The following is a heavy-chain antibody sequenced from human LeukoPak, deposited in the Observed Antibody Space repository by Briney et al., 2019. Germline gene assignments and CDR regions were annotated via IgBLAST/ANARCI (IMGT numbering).Heavy chain of an antibody. J-gene: IGHJ4*02. CDR2: IHPDGSQK. CDR3: ATDRGYSSFDY. CDR1: GFTFSTYW. V-gene: IGHV3-7*01. D-gene: IGHD3-22*01. Sequence: GGSLRPSCEGSGFTFSTYWMDWVRQSPGKRLEWLASIHPDGSQKDYVESVKGRFTISRDNAKKSLYLQMNSLRAEDTATYYCATDRGYSSFDYWGQGTLVTVSS.